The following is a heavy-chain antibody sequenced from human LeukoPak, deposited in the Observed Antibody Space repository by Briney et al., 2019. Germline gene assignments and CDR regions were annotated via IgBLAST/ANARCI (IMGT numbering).Heavy chain of an antibody. J-gene: IGHJ3*02. V-gene: IGHV1-2*02. CDR3: ASSFRGYSYGYAFDI. D-gene: IGHD5-18*01. Sequence: ASVKVSCKASGYTFTGYYMHWVRQAPGQGLEWMGWINPNSGGTNYAQKFQGRVTMTRDTSISTAYMELSSLRSEDTAVYYCASSFRGYSYGYAFDIWGQGTMVTVSS. CDR2: INPNSGGT. CDR1: GYTFTGYY.